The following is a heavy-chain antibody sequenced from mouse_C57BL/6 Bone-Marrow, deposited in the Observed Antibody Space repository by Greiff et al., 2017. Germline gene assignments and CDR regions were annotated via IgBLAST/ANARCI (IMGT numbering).Heavy chain of an antibody. J-gene: IGHJ2*01. D-gene: IGHD1-1*01. CDR1: GYTFTSYG. CDR2: IYPRSGNT. V-gene: IGHV1-81*01. Sequence: VQLQQSGAELARPGASVKLSCKASGYTFTSYGISWVKQRTGQGLEWIGEIYPRSGNTYYNEKFKGKATLTADKSSSTAYMELRSLTSEDSAVYFCARWPPYYYGSRDGYWGQGTTLTVSS. CDR3: ARWPPYYYGSRDGY.